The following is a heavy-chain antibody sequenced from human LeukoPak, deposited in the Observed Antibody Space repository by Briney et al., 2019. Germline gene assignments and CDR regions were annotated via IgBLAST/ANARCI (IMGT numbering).Heavy chain of an antibody. CDR1: GFTFSSYA. J-gene: IGHJ4*02. Sequence: GGSLRLSCAASGFTFSSYAMSWVRQAPGKGLEWVSTITGSGGNTYYADSVKGRFTISRDNSKNTLYLQMNSLRAEDTAVYYCAKDMYGGTFDYWGQGTLVTVSS. CDR3: AKDMYGGTFDY. D-gene: IGHD4-23*01. V-gene: IGHV3-23*01. CDR2: ITGSGGNT.